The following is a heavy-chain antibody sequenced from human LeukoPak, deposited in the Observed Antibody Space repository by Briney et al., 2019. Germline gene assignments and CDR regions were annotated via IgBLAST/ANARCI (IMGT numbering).Heavy chain of an antibody. CDR1: GGSFSGYY. V-gene: IGHV4-34*01. CDR2: INHSGST. Sequence: KPSETLSLTCAVYGGSFSGYYWSWIRQPPGKGLEWIGEINHSGSTNYNPSLKSRVTISVDTSKNQFSLKLSSVTAADTAVYYCARTSIFGVVLFDYWGQGTLVTVSS. D-gene: IGHD3-3*01. J-gene: IGHJ4*02. CDR3: ARTSIFGVVLFDY.